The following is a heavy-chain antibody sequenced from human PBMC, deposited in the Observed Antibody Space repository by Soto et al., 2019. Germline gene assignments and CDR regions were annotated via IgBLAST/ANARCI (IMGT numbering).Heavy chain of an antibody. CDR3: ASEYSSSDVVSGNYYYGMDV. CDR2: IWYDGSNK. D-gene: IGHD6-6*01. CDR1: GFTFSSYG. V-gene: IGHV3-33*01. J-gene: IGHJ6*02. Sequence: QVQLVESGGGVVQPGRSLRLSCAASGFTFSSYGMHWVRQAPGKGLEWVAVIWYDGSNKYYADSVKGRFTISRDNSKNTLYLQMNSLRAEDTAVYYCASEYSSSDVVSGNYYYGMDVWGQGTTVTVSS.